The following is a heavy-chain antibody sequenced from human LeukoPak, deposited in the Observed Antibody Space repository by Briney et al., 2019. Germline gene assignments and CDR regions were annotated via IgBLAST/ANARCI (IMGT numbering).Heavy chain of an antibody. Sequence: PSETLSLTCTVSGGSISSYYWSWIRQPPGKGLEWIGYIYYSGSTNYNPSLKSRVTISVDTSKNQFSLKLSSVTAADTAVHYCARAGSRLRYVAYYFDYWGQGTLVTVSS. CDR2: IYYSGST. J-gene: IGHJ4*02. D-gene: IGHD5/OR15-5a*01. CDR1: GGSISSYY. CDR3: ARAGSRLRYVAYYFDY. V-gene: IGHV4-59*01.